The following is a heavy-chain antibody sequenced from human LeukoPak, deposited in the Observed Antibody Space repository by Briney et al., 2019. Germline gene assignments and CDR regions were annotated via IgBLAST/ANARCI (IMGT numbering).Heavy chain of an antibody. D-gene: IGHD1-26*01. CDR1: GGSITTADFD. J-gene: IGHJ4*02. CDR2: ISSSGKA. Sequence: SETLSLTCAVSGGSITTADFDWAWIRQPPGQGFEWIATISSSGKAYYYPSLMSRVTISVDTSKNHFSPDVTSVTAADTGLFYCARFKGGTGFDYWGRGVLVIVS. CDR3: ARFKGGTGFDY. V-gene: IGHV4-39*02.